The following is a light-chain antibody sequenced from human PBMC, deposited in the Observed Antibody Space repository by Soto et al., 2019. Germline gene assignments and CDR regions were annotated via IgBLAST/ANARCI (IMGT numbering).Light chain of an antibody. CDR3: QKRSNWPRK. CDR1: QSVSSY. V-gene: IGKV3-11*01. Sequence: EIVLTQSPATLSLSPVERATLSCKARQSVSSYLACYQQKPGQAPRLLIYDASNRATGIPARFSGSGSGTDFTLTISSLEPEDFAVYYCQKRSNWPRKFGQGTKVDIK. CDR2: DAS. J-gene: IGKJ1*01.